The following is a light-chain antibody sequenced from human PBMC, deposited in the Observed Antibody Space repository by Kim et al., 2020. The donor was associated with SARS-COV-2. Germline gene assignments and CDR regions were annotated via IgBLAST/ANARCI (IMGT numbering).Light chain of an antibody. CDR1: SSNIGNNY. J-gene: IGLJ2*01. CDR2: DNN. Sequence: GRKVTISCSGSSSNIGNNYVSWYQQLPGTAPKLLIYDNNKRPSGIPDRFSGSKSGTSATLGITGLQTGDEADYYCGTWDSSLSAGVIGGGTQLTVL. CDR3: GTWDSSLSAGV. V-gene: IGLV1-51*01.